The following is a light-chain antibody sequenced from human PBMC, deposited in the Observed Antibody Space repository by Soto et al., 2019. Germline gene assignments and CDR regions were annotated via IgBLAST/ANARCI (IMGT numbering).Light chain of an antibody. CDR3: SSYAGSDTYEV. CDR2: DVI. CDR1: SSDVGAYDF. J-gene: IGLJ3*02. V-gene: IGLV2-11*01. Sequence: QSSLTQPRSVSGSVGQSVTISCAGTSSDVGAYDFVSWYQQSPCKAPRLIIFDVIKRPSGVPDRFSGSKAGNTASLTISGLQSEDEADYHCSSYAGSDTYEVFGGGTKVTVL.